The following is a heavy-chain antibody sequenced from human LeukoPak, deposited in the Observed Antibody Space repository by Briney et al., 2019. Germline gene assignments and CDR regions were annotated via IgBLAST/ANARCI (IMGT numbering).Heavy chain of an antibody. V-gene: IGHV1-24*01. D-gene: IGHD1-26*01. CDR1: GYTLTELS. Sequence: ASVKVSCKVSGYTLTELSIHWVRQAPGKGLEWMGGFDPKDGGTIYAQNFQGRVTLTEDTSTSTAYMELRSLRSDDTAVYYCARENFSGSYAPYFDLWGRGTLVTVSS. J-gene: IGHJ2*01. CDR3: ARENFSGSYAPYFDL. CDR2: FDPKDGGT.